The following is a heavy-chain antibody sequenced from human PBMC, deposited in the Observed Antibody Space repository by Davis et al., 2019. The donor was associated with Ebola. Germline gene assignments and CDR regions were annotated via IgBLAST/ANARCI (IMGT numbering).Heavy chain of an antibody. CDR1: GFTFNNYA. D-gene: IGHD2-15*01. Sequence: GESLKISCAASGFTFNNYAMHWVRQAPGKGLEWVAVIWYDGSNKYYADSVKGRFTISRDDSKNTLYLQMSSLRAEDTAMYYCAKGTGGSCYSAPVDWGQGTLVTVSS. CDR3: AKGTGGSCYSAPVD. J-gene: IGHJ4*02. CDR2: IWYDGSNK. V-gene: IGHV3-30*02.